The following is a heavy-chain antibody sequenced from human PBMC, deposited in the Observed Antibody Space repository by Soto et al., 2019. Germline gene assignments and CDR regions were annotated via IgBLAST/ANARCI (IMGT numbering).Heavy chain of an antibody. V-gene: IGHV1-2*02. D-gene: IGHD6-19*01. J-gene: IGHJ5*02. Sequence: QVQLVQSGAEVKKPGASVKVSCKASGYTFTDYYMNWVRQAPGQGLERMGWINPNNGVTNYAQKFKGRVTMTRDTSIRTAYMDLSGLRSDDTALYYCARGALTVANWFDPWGQGTQVTVSS. CDR2: INPNNGVT. CDR3: ARGALTVANWFDP. CDR1: GYTFTDYY.